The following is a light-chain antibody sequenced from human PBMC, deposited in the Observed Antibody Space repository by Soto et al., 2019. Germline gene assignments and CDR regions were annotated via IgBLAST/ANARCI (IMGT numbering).Light chain of an antibody. CDR2: EVS. V-gene: IGLV2-14*01. CDR3: SSYTSSSTDV. Sequence: QSSLTQPASVSGSPGQSITISCTGTSSDVGGYNYVSWYQQHPGKAPKLMIYEVSNRPSGVSNRFSGSKSGNTASLTISGLQAEDDADYYCSSYTSSSTDVVGTGTKLTVL. CDR1: SSDVGGYNY. J-gene: IGLJ1*01.